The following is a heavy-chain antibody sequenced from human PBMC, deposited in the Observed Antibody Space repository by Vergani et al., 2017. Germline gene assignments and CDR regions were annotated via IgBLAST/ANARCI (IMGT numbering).Heavy chain of an antibody. D-gene: IGHD2-2*02. CDR3: YTDYHDY. Sequence: EVQVVVSGGRLIKPGGSLRLSCVVSGLTFKNAWTNWVRQAPGKGLEWIGRIRSKNDGGTADYAAPLKGRFTISRDDSKDSAFLLVNNLKTEDTAVYFCYTDYHDYWVQGTLVTVSS. V-gene: IGHV3-15*01. J-gene: IGHJ4*02. CDR1: GLTFKNAW. CDR2: IRSKNDGGTA.